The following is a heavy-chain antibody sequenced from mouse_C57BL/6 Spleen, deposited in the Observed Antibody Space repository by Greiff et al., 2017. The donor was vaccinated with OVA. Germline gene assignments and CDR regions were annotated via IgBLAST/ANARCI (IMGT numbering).Heavy chain of an antibody. Sequence: EVKLVESGPGLVKPSQSLSLTCSVTGYSITSGYYWNWIRQFPGNKLEWMGYISYDGSNNYNPSLKNRISITRDTSKNQFFLKLNSVTTEDTATYYCAGLRQGYAMDYWGQGTSVTVSS. CDR3: AGLRQGYAMDY. V-gene: IGHV3-6*01. CDR1: GYSITSGYY. J-gene: IGHJ4*01. D-gene: IGHD2-4*01. CDR2: ISYDGSN.